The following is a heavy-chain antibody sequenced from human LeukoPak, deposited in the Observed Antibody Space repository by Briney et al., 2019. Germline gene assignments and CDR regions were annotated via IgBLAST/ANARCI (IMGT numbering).Heavy chain of an antibody. CDR3: ARDWAAAGATDP. CDR2: ISSSSSYI. V-gene: IGHV3-21*01. CDR1: GFTFSSYS. D-gene: IGHD6-13*01. Sequence: GGSLRLSCAASGFTFSSYSMNWVRQAPGKGLEWVSSISSSSSYIYYADSVKGRFTISRDNAKNSLYLQMNSLRAEDTAVYYCARDWAAAGATDPWGQGTLVTVSS. J-gene: IGHJ5*02.